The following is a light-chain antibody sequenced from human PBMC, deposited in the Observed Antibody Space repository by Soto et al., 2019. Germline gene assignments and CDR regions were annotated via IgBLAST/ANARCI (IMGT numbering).Light chain of an antibody. CDR2: DAS. V-gene: IGKV1-5*01. CDR1: QSISSW. J-gene: IGKJ1*01. Sequence: DVQMTQSPSTLSASVGDRVTITCRASQSISSWLAWYQQKPGKAPKLLIYDASSLESGVPSRFSGSGSGTEFTLTISSLQPDDAATYYCQQYYSYRAFGQGTKVAIK. CDR3: QQYYSYRA.